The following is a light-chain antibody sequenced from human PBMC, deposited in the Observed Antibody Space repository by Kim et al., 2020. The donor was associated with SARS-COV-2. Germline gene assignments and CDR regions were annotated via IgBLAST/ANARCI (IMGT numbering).Light chain of an antibody. CDR1: SSDVGSYDY. J-gene: IGLJ1*01. V-gene: IGLV2-11*03. CDR2: DVN. CDR3: SSYAGTYTFYV. Sequence: QSVTIFCTGTSSDVGSYDYVSWYQQHPGKAPKLLIYDVNKRPSGVPDRFSGSKSGSTASLTVSWLQAEDEADYYCSSYAGTYTFYVFGSGTKVTVL.